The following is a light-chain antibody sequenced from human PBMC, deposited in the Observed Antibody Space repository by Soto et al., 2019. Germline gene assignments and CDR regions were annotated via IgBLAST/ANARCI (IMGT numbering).Light chain of an antibody. V-gene: IGLV3-9*01. CDR3: QVWDSSTVV. J-gene: IGLJ2*01. Sequence: SSELTQPLSASVALGQTARITCGGKNIGGKNVHWYHQKPGQAPVLVIYRDTNRPSGIPERFSGSNSGNTATLTISRAQAGDEADYCCQVWDSSTVVFGGGTKLTVL. CDR1: NIGGKN. CDR2: RDT.